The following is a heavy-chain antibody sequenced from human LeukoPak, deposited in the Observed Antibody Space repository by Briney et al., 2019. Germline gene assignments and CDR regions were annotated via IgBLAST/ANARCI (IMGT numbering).Heavy chain of an antibody. CDR3: ARRVDYYDSSGYYHHFGY. V-gene: IGHV4-39*01. CDR2: IYYSGST. D-gene: IGHD3-22*01. Sequence: SETLSLTCTVSGGSISSSSYYWGWIRQPPGKGLEWIGSIYYSGSTYYNPSLKSRVTISVDTSKNQFSLKLSSVTAADTAVYYCARRVDYYDSSGYYHHFGYWGQGTLVTVSS. CDR1: GGSISSSSYY. J-gene: IGHJ4*02.